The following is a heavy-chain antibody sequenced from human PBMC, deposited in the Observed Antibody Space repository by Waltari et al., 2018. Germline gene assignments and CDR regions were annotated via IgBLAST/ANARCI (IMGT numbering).Heavy chain of an antibody. CDR3: ARLQGVVAATQYYFDY. CDR1: GGPFSSYA. Sequence: QVQLVQSGAEVKKPGSSVKVSCKASGGPFSSYAISWVRPAPGQGLEWMGGIIPIFGTANYAQKFQGRVTITADESTSTAYMELSSLRSEDTAVYYCARLQGVVAATQYYFDYWGQGTLVTVSS. V-gene: IGHV1-69*12. J-gene: IGHJ4*02. D-gene: IGHD2-15*01. CDR2: IIPIFGTA.